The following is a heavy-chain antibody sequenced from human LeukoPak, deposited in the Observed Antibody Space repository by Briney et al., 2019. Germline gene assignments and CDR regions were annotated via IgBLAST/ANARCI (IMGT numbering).Heavy chain of an antibody. D-gene: IGHD4-23*01. CDR2: IYYSGST. Sequence: KPSETLSLTCSVSGGSISSSSSYWGWIRQPPGKGLEWIGSIYYSGSTYYNPSLKSRVTISVDTSKNQFSLNLSSVTAADTAVYYCARPSLDYGGIDAFDFWGQGTLVTVSS. J-gene: IGHJ3*01. CDR1: GGSISSSSSY. CDR3: ARPSLDYGGIDAFDF. V-gene: IGHV4-39*01.